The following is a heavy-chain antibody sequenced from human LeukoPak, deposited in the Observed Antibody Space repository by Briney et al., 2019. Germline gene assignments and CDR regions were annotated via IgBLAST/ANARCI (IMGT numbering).Heavy chain of an antibody. J-gene: IGHJ4*02. CDR1: GGSISSYY. CDR3: ARDPVDIVATGLYYFDY. Sequence: PSETLSLTCTVSGGSISSYYWSWIRQPPGKGLEWIGYIYYSGSTNYNPSLKSRVTISVDTSKNQFSLKLSSVTAADTAVYYCARDPVDIVATGLYYFDYWGQGTLVTVSS. D-gene: IGHD5-12*01. CDR2: IYYSGST. V-gene: IGHV4-59*12.